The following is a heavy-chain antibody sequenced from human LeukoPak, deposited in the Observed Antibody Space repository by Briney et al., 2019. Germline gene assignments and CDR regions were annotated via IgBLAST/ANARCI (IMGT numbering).Heavy chain of an antibody. D-gene: IGHD6-13*01. V-gene: IGHV1-18*01. CDR2: ISAYNGNT. J-gene: IGHJ6*02. Sequence: GASVKVSCKASGYTFTSYGISWVRQAPGQGLEWMGWISAYNGNTNYAQKLQGRVTMTTDTSTSTAYMELRSLRSDDTAVYYCARDSLSSSWLNYYYYYGMDVWGQGTTVTVSS. CDR1: GYTFTSYG. CDR3: ARDSLSSSWLNYYYYYGMDV.